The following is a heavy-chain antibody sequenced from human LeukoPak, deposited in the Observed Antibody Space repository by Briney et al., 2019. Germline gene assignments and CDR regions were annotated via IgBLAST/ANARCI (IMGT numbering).Heavy chain of an antibody. Sequence: SETLSLTCTVSRGSISGSIRSYYWSWLRQPPGKGLEWIGYISSSGSVNDNPPLRSRVNISVDTSRNQFFLNLSSVSAADTAVYYCARIPLGYSRAYYFDYWGQGTLVTVSP. CDR3: ARIPLGYSRAYYFDY. V-gene: IGHV4-4*09. D-gene: IGHD5-12*01. CDR1: RGSISGSIRSYY. J-gene: IGHJ4*02. CDR2: ISSSGSV.